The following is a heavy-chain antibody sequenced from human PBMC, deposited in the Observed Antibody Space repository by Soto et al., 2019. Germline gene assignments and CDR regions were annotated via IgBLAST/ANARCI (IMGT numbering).Heavy chain of an antibody. CDR3: ARDKDRQQLGGNYYYGIDV. CDR1: GGTFGNSA. D-gene: IGHD3-3*02. J-gene: IGHJ6*02. V-gene: IGHV1-69*12. Sequence: QVQLVQSGAEVKKPGSSVTVSCKASGGTFGNSAISWVRQAPGQGLEWMGGITPIFPTPDYAQKFQGRVRITADESTSAAYRELTSLRSEDTAVYYCARDKDRQQLGGNYYYGIDVWGQGTTVTVSS. CDR2: ITPIFPTP.